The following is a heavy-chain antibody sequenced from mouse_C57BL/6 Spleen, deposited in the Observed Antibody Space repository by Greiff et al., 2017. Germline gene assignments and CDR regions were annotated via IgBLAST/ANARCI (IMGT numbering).Heavy chain of an antibody. V-gene: IGHV1-26*01. CDR1: GYTFTDYY. J-gene: IGHJ2*01. CDR3: ARSVGGFDY. CDR2: INPNNGGT. Sequence: VQLKQSGPELVKPGASVKISCKASGYTFTDYYMNWVKQSHGKSLEWIGDINPNNGGTSYNQKFKGKATLTVDKSSSTAYMELRSLTSEDSAVYYCARSVGGFDYWGQGTTLTVSS.